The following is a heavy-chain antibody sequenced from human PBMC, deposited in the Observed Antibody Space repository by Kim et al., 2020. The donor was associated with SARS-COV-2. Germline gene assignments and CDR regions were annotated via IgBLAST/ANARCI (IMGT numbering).Heavy chain of an antibody. CDR1: SDSFSAYY. V-gene: IGHV4-59*01. CDR2: IFYSGST. J-gene: IGHJ4*02. CDR3: ARSEGRASWHQFDY. Sequence: SETLSLTCTVSSDSFSAYYWSWIRQIPGKGLEWIGYIFYSGSTNYTPSLKRRATISWDTSRNQFSLDLTSVTQADTAVYSCARSEGRASWHQFDYWGQGVLVTVSS.